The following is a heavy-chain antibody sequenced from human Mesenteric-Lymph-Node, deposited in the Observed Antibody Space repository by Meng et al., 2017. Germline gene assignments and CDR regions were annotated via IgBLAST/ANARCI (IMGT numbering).Heavy chain of an antibody. Sequence: EVQLVESGGGLVKPGGSLRLSCAASGFTFSSYTMNWVRRAPGKGLEWVSSISSSSNYIYSADSVKGRFTISRDNAKNLLYLQMNSLRAEDTAVYYCARDTPGLLFDYWGQGTLVTVSS. J-gene: IGHJ4*02. CDR3: ARDTPGLLFDY. V-gene: IGHV3-21*01. CDR2: ISSSSNYI. D-gene: IGHD5-18*01. CDR1: GFTFSSYT.